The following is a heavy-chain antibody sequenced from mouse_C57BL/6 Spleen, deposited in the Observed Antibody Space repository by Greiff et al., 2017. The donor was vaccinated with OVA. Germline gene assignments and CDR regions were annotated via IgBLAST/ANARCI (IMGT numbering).Heavy chain of an antibody. Sequence: EVKLMESEGGLVQPGSSMKLSCTASGFTFSDYYMAWVRQVPEKGLEWVANINYDGSSTYYLDSLKSRFIISRDNAKNILYLQMSSLKSEDTATYYCARYYYGSSYYWYFDVWGTGTTVTVSS. J-gene: IGHJ1*03. CDR1: GFTFSDYY. D-gene: IGHD1-1*01. CDR3: ARYYYGSSYYWYFDV. V-gene: IGHV5-16*01. CDR2: INYDGSST.